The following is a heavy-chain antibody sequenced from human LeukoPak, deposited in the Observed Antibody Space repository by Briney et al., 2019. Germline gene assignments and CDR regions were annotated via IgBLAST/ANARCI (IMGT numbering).Heavy chain of an antibody. CDR1: GGTFSSYA. V-gene: IGHV1-69*05. CDR3: ARGMSPARYSSGYYSKGGLDY. J-gene: IGHJ4*02. CDR2: IIPIFGTA. Sequence: SVKVSCKASGGTFSSYAISGVRQAPGQGLEWMGGIIPIFGTANYAQKFQGRVTITTDESTSTAYMELSSLRSEDTAVYYCARGMSPARYSSGYYSKGGLDYWGQGTLVTVSS. D-gene: IGHD3-22*01.